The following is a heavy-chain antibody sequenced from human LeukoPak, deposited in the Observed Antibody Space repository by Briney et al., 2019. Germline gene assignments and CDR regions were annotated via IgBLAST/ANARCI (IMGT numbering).Heavy chain of an antibody. V-gene: IGHV1-8*01. CDR2: MNPNSGNT. CDR3: AGGRSPYTMVRGVIGWFDP. D-gene: IGHD3-10*01. Sequence: ASVKVSCKASGYTFTSYDINWVRQATGQGLEWMGWMNPNSGNTGYAQKFQGRVTMTRNTSISTAYMELSSLRSEDTAVYYCAGGRSPYTMVRGVIGWFDPWGQGTLVTVSS. CDR1: GYTFTSYD. J-gene: IGHJ5*02.